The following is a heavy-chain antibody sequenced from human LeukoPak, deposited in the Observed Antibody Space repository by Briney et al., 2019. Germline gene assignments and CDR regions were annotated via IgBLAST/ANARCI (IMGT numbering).Heavy chain of an antibody. CDR2: IIPIFGTA. CDR3: ARVGAVAGTPSHPFDH. V-gene: IGHV1-69*13. J-gene: IGHJ5*02. D-gene: IGHD6-19*01. Sequence: SVKVSCKDSGGTFSSYAISWVRQAPGQGLEWMGGIIPIFGTANYAQKFQGRVTITADESTSTAYMELSSLRSEDTAVYYCARVGAVAGTPSHPFDHWGQGTLVTVSS. CDR1: GGTFSSYA.